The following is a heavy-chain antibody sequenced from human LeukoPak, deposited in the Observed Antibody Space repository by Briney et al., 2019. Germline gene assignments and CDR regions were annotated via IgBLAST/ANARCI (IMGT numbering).Heavy chain of an antibody. D-gene: IGHD6-13*01. CDR2: INPNSGGT. V-gene: IGHV1-2*03. J-gene: IGHJ4*02. CDR3: ATGLRIAAAIVPLDV. Sequence: LGASVKVSCKASGYTFTGYYMHWVRQAPGQGLEWMGWINPNSGGTNYAQKFQGRVTMTEDTSTDTAYMELSSLRSEDTAVYYCATGLRIAAAIVPLDVWGQGTLVTVSS. CDR1: GYTFTGYY.